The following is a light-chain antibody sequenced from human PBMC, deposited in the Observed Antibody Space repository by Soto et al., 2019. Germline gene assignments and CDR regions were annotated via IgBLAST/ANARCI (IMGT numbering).Light chain of an antibody. Sequence: QSALTQPASVSGSPGQSITISCTGTSSDVGGFNFVSWYQQNPGKAPKVVIYEVINRPSGISNRFSGSKSDNTASLTISGLQAEDEAEYYCSSYRSGSILYVFGTGTKVTVL. CDR1: SSDVGGFNF. CDR2: EVI. CDR3: SSYRSGSILYV. V-gene: IGLV2-14*01. J-gene: IGLJ1*01.